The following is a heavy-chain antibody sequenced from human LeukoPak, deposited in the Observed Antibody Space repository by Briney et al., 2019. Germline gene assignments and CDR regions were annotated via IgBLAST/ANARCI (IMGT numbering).Heavy chain of an antibody. J-gene: IGHJ4*02. V-gene: IGHV4-30-4*07. Sequence: PSETLSLTCAVSGGSISSGGYSWSWIRQPPGKGLEWIGYIYYSGSTYYNPSLRSRVTISLDTSKNQFSLKLSSVTAADTAVYYCARNDYGDYPRYWGQGTLVTVSS. D-gene: IGHD4-17*01. CDR3: ARNDYGDYPRY. CDR2: IYYSGST. CDR1: GGSISSGGYS.